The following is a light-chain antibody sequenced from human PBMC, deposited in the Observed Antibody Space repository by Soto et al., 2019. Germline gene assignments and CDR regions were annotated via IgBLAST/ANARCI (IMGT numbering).Light chain of an antibody. CDR2: EVS. Sequence: ALTQPASVSGSPGQSITISCTGTSSDVGTYNYVSWYQHHPGKAPKLIIYEVSNRPSGVSNRFSGSKSGSTASLTISGLQAEDEADYHCTSYTRDTALVFGTGTKLTVL. V-gene: IGLV2-14*01. J-gene: IGLJ1*01. CDR1: SSDVGTYNY. CDR3: TSYTRDTALV.